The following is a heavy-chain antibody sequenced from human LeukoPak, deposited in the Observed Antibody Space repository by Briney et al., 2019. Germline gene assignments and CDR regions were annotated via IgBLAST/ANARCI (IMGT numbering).Heavy chain of an antibody. V-gene: IGHV3-23*01. CDR2: ISGTGSAV. CDR1: GFSFITYA. Sequence: GGSRRLSCAASGFSFITYAMNWVRQAPGKGLEWVSGISGTGSAVGYADSVKGRFTVSRDTSKRTVYLQMSGLRVDDTAVYYCVKGSGTHYYFYYMDVWGKGTPVTVSS. CDR3: VKGSGTHYYFYYMDV. J-gene: IGHJ6*03. D-gene: IGHD1-26*01.